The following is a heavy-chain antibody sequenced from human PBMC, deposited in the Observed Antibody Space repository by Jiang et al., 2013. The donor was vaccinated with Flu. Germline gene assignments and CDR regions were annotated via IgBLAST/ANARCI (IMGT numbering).Heavy chain of an antibody. CDR2: IIPILGIA. D-gene: IGHD3-10*01. V-gene: IGHV1-69*04. CDR1: FSSYA. J-gene: IGHJ4*02. CDR3: ARGTGSGSLY. Sequence: FSSYAISWVRQAPGQGLEWMGRIIPILGIANYAQKFQGRVTITADKSTSTAYMELSSLRSEDTAVYYCARGTGSGSLYWGQGTLVTVSS.